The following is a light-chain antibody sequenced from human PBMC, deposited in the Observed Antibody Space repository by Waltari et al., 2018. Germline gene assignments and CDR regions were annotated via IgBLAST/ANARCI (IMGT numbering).Light chain of an antibody. V-gene: IGLV3-1*01. CDR2: QDT. CDR3: QAWDSGTGV. J-gene: IGLJ3*02. Sequence: SYELTQPHSVFVSPGQTASITCSGDKLGNQYCCWFQQKPGQSPVLVIYQDTKRPSGIPERFSGSNSGNTATLTISGTQAMDEADYYCQAWDSGTGVFGGGTKLTVL. CDR1: KLGNQY.